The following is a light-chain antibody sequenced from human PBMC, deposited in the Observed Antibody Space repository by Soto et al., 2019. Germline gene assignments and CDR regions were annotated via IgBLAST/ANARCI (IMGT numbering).Light chain of an antibody. CDR2: GAS. V-gene: IGKV3-20*01. Sequence: SVLTLSPGILSLSTGERATLSCRASQSISSSFLAWYQQKPGQAPRLLIYGASSRATGIPDRLSGTGSETDFTLTISRLEPEDFAVYYCQQYDNSPITFGQGTRLEI. CDR3: QQYDNSPIT. CDR1: QSISSSF. J-gene: IGKJ5*01.